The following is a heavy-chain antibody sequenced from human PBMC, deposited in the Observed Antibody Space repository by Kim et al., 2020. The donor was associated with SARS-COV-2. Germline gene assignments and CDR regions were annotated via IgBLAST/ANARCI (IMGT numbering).Heavy chain of an antibody. CDR3: ASRRFCYVVKCWFYGID. Sequence: ASVKVSCKASGYTFIGYFMHWVRQAPGQGLEWMGWINPNTGDPPYAQNFKGRVTFTMDTSVSTAYLELSGLKAEDAGVYYCASRRFCYVVKCWFYGID. CDR2: INPNTGDP. J-gene: IGHJ6*01. V-gene: IGHV1-2*02. D-gene: IGHD3-16*01. CDR1: GYTFIGYF.